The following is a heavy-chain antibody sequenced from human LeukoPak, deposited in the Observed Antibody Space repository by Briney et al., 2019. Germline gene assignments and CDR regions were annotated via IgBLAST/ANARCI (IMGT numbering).Heavy chain of an antibody. Sequence: HPGRSLRLSCAASGFTFSTDGLHWVRQAPGMGLEWVAVISYDGSNIHYTDSVKGRFTISRDNSNNTLYLQMNSLRVEDTAVYFCAKNRPGGDAIDLRGQGTMVTVSS. CDR2: ISYDGSNI. V-gene: IGHV3-30*18. CDR1: GFTFSTDG. J-gene: IGHJ3*01. D-gene: IGHD1-14*01. CDR3: AKNRPGGDAIDL.